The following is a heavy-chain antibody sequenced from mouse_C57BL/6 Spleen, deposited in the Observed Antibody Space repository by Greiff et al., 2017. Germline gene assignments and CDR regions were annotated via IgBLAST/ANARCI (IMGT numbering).Heavy chain of an antibody. CDR3: ARGDGGY. CDR2: IDPSDSYT. Sequence: QVQLQQPGAELVKPGASVKLSCKASGYTLTSYWMQWVKQRPGQGLEWIGEIDPSDSYTNYNQKFKGKATLTVDTSSSTAYMQLSSLTSEDSAVYYCARGDGGYWGQGTTLTVSS. CDR1: GYTLTSYW. J-gene: IGHJ2*01. V-gene: IGHV1-50*01. D-gene: IGHD2-3*01.